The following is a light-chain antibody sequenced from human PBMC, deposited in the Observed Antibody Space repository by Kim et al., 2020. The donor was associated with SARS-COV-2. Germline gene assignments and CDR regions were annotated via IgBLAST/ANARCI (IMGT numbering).Light chain of an antibody. Sequence: SYELTQPPSLSVAPGQTARITCRGNNIGGKSVHWYQQKPGQAPVLVIYFGSDRPSGIPERFSGSNSGNTATLTISRVEAGDEADYYCQVWDTSGDRVFGGGTKLTVL. CDR3: QVWDTSGDRV. V-gene: IGLV3-21*04. J-gene: IGLJ3*02. CDR1: NIGGKS. CDR2: FGS.